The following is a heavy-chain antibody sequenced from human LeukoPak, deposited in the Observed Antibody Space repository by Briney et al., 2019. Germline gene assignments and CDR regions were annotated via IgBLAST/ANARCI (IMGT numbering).Heavy chain of an antibody. CDR1: GGSISRSNW. V-gene: IGHV4-4*02. D-gene: IGHD1-26*01. CDR3: ARDAGVGATHFDY. J-gene: IGHJ4*02. Sequence: PSETLSLTCAVSGGSISRSNWWSWVRQPPGKGLEWIGEIYHSGSANYNPSLKSRVTISVDKSKNQFSLKLSSVTAADTAVYYCARDAGVGATHFDYWGQGTLVTVSS. CDR2: IYHSGSA.